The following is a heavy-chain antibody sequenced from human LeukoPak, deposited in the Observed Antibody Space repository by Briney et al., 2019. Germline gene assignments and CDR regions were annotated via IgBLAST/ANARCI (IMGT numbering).Heavy chain of an antibody. CDR3: RFGSGRYSFDY. CDR1: GFTFSNFW. V-gene: IGHV3-7*02. CDR2: IKQDGSEK. D-gene: IGHD3-10*01. Sequence: GGSLRLSCAASGFTFSNFWMTWVRQAPGKGLEWVANIKQDGSEKYYVDSVKGRFTISRDNAKNSMYLQMNSLRAEDTAVYYCRFGSGRYSFDYWGQGTLVTVSS. J-gene: IGHJ4*02.